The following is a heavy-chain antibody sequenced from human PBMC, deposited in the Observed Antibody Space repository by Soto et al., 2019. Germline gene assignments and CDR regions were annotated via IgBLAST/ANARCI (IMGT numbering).Heavy chain of an antibody. D-gene: IGHD3-9*01. CDR1: GFTFSSYG. CDR3: AKDVLNYDILACGMDV. J-gene: IGHJ6*02. CDR2: ISYDGSNK. Sequence: GGSLRLSCAASGFTFSSYGMHWVRQAPGKGLEWMAVISYDGSNKYYADSVKGRFTISRDNSKNTLYLQMNSLIAEDTAVYYCAKDVLNYDILACGMDVWGQGTTVTVSS. V-gene: IGHV3-30*18.